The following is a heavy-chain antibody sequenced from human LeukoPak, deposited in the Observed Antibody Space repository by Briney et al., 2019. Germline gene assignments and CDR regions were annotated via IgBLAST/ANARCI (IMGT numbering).Heavy chain of an antibody. D-gene: IGHD1-1*01. V-gene: IGHV3-23*01. CDR2: IGGSSGTT. Sequence: PGGSLRLSCAASGFTFNTFAMSWVRQAPGEGLEWVSVIGGSSGTTYYADSVKGRFTISRDNSKNMLFLQMNSLRAEDTAVYYCARGKGTPWKYYFGSWGQGTRVIVSS. J-gene: IGHJ4*02. CDR3: ARGKGTPWKYYFGS. CDR1: GFTFNTFA.